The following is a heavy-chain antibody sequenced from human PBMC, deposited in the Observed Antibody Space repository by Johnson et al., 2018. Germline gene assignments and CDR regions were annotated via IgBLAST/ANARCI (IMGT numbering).Heavy chain of an antibody. V-gene: IGHV3-15*07. CDR3: TTDEDDFWSGYTYAFDI. CDR2: IKSKTDGGTP. CDR1: GFTFSNAW. Sequence: EVQLVESGGGLVKPGGSLRLSCAASGFTFSNAWMNWVRQAPGKGLEWVGRIKSKTDGGTPDYAAPVKGRCTISRDDSKNTLYLQMNSLKTEDTAVYYCTTDEDDFWSGYTYAFDIWGQGTMVTVSS. D-gene: IGHD3-3*01. J-gene: IGHJ3*02.